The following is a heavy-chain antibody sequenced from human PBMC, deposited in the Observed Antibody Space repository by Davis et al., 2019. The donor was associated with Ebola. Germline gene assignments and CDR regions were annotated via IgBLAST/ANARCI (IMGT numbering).Heavy chain of an antibody. V-gene: IGHV3-7*01. D-gene: IGHD2-21*02. Sequence: GGSLRLSCAASGFTFSSYWMSWVRQAPGKGLEWVANIKQDGSEKYYVDSVKGRFTISRDNSKNTLYLQMNSLRAEDTAVYYCARDSEVTAIGLYWYCDLWGRGTLVTVSS. CDR3: ARDSEVTAIGLYWYCDL. J-gene: IGHJ2*01. CDR2: IKQDGSEK. CDR1: GFTFSSYW.